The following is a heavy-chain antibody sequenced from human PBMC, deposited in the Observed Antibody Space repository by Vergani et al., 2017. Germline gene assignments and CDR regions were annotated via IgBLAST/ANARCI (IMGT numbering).Heavy chain of an antibody. J-gene: IGHJ6*02. CDR2: ISPYNGHT. D-gene: IGHD1-26*01. V-gene: IGHV1-18*01. Sequence: QVQLVQSGAEVKKPGASVKVSCKASGYTFRNYRITWVRQASGQGLEWLGWISPYNGHTKYAQKLQDRVTMITDTSTTTAYIEVRGLRSDDTAVYYCARDVGATGIYYGMDVWGQGTTVTVSS. CDR1: GYTFRNYR. CDR3: ARDVGATGIYYGMDV.